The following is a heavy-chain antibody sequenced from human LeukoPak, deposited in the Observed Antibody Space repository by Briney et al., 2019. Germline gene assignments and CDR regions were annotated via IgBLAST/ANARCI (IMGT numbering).Heavy chain of an antibody. CDR3: ARGRGADAFDI. CDR1: GFTFSSYP. Sequence: GGSLTLSCAASGFTFSSYPMSWVRQAPGRGREWVSAISGSGGSTYYADSVKGRFTISRDNSKNTLYLQMNSLRAEDTAVYYCARGRGADAFDIWGQGTMVTVSS. V-gene: IGHV3-23*01. D-gene: IGHD3-10*01. J-gene: IGHJ3*02. CDR2: ISGSGGST.